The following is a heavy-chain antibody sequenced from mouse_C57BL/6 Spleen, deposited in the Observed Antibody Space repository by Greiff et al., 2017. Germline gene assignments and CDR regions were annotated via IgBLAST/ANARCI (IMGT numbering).Heavy chain of an antibody. CDR2: TWWDDDK. CDR1: GFSLSTFGMG. Sequence: QVTLKESGPGLLQPSQTLSLTCSFSGFSLSTFGMGVGWIRQPSGQGLEWLAHTWWDDDKYYNPALKSRLTISKDTSKNQLSLKIANVDTAYAAAYYCARIYDYDGAYWGQGTLVTVSA. V-gene: IGHV8-8*01. D-gene: IGHD2-4*01. J-gene: IGHJ3*01. CDR3: ARIYDYDGAY.